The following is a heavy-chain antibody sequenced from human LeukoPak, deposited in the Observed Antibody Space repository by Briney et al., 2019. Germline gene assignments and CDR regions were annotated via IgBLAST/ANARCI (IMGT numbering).Heavy chain of an antibody. J-gene: IGHJ4*02. Sequence: GSLRLSCAASGFTFSSYWMSWIRQPPGKGLEWIGEINHSGSTNYNPSLKSRVTISVDTSKNQFSLKLSSVTAADTAVYYCASRPVAEWPYYFDYWGQGTLVTVSS. CDR1: GFTFSSYW. CDR3: ASRPVAEWPYYFDY. V-gene: IGHV4-34*01. CDR2: INHSGST. D-gene: IGHD6-19*01.